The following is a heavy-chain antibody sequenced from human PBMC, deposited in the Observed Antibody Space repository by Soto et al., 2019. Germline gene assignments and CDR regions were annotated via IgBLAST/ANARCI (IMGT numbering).Heavy chain of an antibody. V-gene: IGHV3-30*18. J-gene: IGHJ4*02. CDR3: AKDNYGSGTLSLGH. CDR2: ISYDGSNK. D-gene: IGHD3-10*01. CDR1: GFTFSSYG. Sequence: PGGSLRLSCAASGFTFSSYGMHWVRQAPGKGLEWVAVISYDGSNKYYADSVKGRFTISRDNSKNTPYLQMNSLRAEDTAVYYCAKDNYGSGTLSLGHWGQGTLVTVSS.